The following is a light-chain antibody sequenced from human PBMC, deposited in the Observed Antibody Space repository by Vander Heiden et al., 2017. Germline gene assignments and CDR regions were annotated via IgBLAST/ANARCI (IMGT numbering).Light chain of an antibody. CDR1: QSLVNSNRYNY. Sequence: DIVMTHSTLSLPVTTGEPASISCSSSQSLVNSNRYNYLDWYLQKPGKSPQLLIYLGSNRASGVPDRFSGSGSGTDFTLKISRVEAEDVGVYYCMQALQTPFTFGHGTKVDIK. CDR2: LGS. CDR3: MQALQTPFT. V-gene: IGKV2-28*01. J-gene: IGKJ3*01.